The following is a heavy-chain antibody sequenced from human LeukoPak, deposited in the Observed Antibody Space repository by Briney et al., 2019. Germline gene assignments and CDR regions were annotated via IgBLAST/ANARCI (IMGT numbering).Heavy chain of an antibody. J-gene: IGHJ5*02. Sequence: PSETLSLTCTVSGGSISSYYWSWIRQPPGKGLEWIGYIYYSGSTNYNPSLKSRVTISVDTSKNQFSLKLSSVTAADTAVYYCARHRTYGSGSYYSWFDPWGQGTLVTVSS. CDR1: GGSISSYY. CDR3: ARHRTYGSGSYYSWFDP. CDR2: IYYSGST. V-gene: IGHV4-59*08. D-gene: IGHD3-10*01.